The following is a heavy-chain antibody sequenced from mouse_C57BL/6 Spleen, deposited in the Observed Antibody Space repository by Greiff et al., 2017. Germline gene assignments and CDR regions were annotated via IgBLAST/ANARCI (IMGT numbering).Heavy chain of an antibody. CDR2: ISDGGSYT. CDR3: ARDYSNYDYYAMDY. CDR1: GFTFSSYA. J-gene: IGHJ4*01. Sequence: EVHLVESGGGLVKPGGSLKLSCAASGFTFSSYAMSWVRQTPEKRLEWVATISDGGSYTYYPDNVKGRFTISRDNAKNNLYLQMSHLKSEDTAMYYCARDYSNYDYYAMDYWGQGTSVTVSS. D-gene: IGHD2-5*01. V-gene: IGHV5-4*01.